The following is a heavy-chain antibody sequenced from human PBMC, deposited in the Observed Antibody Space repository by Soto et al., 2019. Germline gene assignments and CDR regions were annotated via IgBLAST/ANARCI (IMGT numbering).Heavy chain of an antibody. D-gene: IGHD3-10*01. CDR3: ARDLRGGSGRPDY. J-gene: IGHJ4*02. Sequence: GGSLRLSCAASGFTFSSYWMHWVRQAPGKGLVWLSRINSDGSSTSYADSVKGRFTISRDNAKNTLYLQMNSLRAEDTAVYYCARDLRGGSGRPDYRAQRTLVTVS. CDR2: INSDGSST. V-gene: IGHV3-74*01. CDR1: GFTFSSYW.